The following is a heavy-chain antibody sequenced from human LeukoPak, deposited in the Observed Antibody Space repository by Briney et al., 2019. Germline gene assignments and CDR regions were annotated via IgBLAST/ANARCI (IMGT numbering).Heavy chain of an antibody. CDR3: ASNVDTAMVPYY. D-gene: IGHD5-18*01. Sequence: SETLSLTCAVYGGSFSGYYWSWIRQPPVKGLEWIGEINHSGSTNYNPSLKSRVTISVDTSKNQFSLKLSSVTAADTAVYYCASNVDTAMVPYYWGQGTLVTVSS. CDR1: GGSFSGYY. V-gene: IGHV4-34*01. J-gene: IGHJ4*02. CDR2: INHSGST.